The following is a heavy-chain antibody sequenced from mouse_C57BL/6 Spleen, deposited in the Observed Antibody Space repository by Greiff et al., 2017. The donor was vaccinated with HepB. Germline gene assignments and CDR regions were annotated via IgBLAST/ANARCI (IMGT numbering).Heavy chain of an antibody. CDR1: GFSFNTYA. Sequence: EVKLMESGGGLVQPKGSLKLSCAASGFSFNTYAMNWVRQAPGKGLEWVARIRSKSNNYATYYADSVKDRVTISRDDSESMLYLQMNNLKTEDTAMYYCVRHGNWDVGWYFDVWGTGTTVTVSS. J-gene: IGHJ1*03. CDR2: IRSKSNNYAT. V-gene: IGHV10-1*01. D-gene: IGHD4-1*01. CDR3: VRHGNWDVGWYFDV.